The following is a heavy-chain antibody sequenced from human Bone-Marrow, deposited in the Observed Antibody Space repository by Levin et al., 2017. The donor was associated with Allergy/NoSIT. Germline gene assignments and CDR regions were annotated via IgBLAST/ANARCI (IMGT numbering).Heavy chain of an antibody. CDR2: ISGSGGLT. J-gene: IGHJ2*01. D-gene: IGHD4-17*01. CDR1: EFTFSNYA. CDR3: AKEINPDYGDYLGFDL. Sequence: SCAASEFTFSNYAMSWVRQAPGRGLEWVSGISGSGGLTYYAESVKGRFTISRDNSKKTLYLQMSSLRAQDTAVYFCAKEINPDYGDYLGFDLWGRGTLVTVSS. V-gene: IGHV3-23*01.